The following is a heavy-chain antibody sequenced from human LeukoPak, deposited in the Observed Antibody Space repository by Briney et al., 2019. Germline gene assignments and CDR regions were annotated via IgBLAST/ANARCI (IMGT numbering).Heavy chain of an antibody. D-gene: IGHD3-10*01. CDR3: ARPLGGD. CDR1: GSVSGYY. J-gene: IGHJ4*02. V-gene: IGHV4-4*08. CDR2: IYTSGST. Sequence: PSETLSLTCTVSGSVSGYYWSWIRQPPGKGLEWIGYIYTSGSTNYSPSLKSRVTISVDTSKNQFSLKLSSVTAADTAVYYCARPLGGDWGQGTLVTVSS.